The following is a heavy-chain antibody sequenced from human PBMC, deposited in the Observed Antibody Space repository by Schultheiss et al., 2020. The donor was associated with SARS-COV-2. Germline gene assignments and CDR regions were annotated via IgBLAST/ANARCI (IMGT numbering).Heavy chain of an antibody. J-gene: IGHJ6*03. CDR2: IGGSGFST. Sequence: GGSLRLSCAASGFTFSSYAMSWVRQAPGKGLEWVSAIGGSGFSTYYTDSVKGRFIISRDNSKNTVYLQMNSLRAEDTAVYYCARDGFRSHYSYYYYYYMDVWGKGTTVTVSS. CDR1: GFTFSSYA. D-gene: IGHD3-3*01. CDR3: ARDGFRSHYSYYYYYYMDV. V-gene: IGHV3-23*01.